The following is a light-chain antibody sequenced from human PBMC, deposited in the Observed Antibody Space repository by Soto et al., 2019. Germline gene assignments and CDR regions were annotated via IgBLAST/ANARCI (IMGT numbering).Light chain of an antibody. J-gene: IGLJ2*01. CDR3: AAWDDSLNGVV. CDR2: SNN. CDR1: SSNIGSNT. V-gene: IGLV1-44*01. Sequence: QSVLTQPPSASATPGQRVTISCSGGSSNIGSNTVNWYRQLPGTAPKLLIHSNNQRPSGVPDRFSGSKSGTSASLAISGLQSEDEADYYCAAWDDSLNGVVFGGGTKVTVL.